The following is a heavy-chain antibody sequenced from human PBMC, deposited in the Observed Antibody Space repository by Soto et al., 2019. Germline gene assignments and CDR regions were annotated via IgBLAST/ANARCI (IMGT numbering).Heavy chain of an antibody. V-gene: IGHV3-7*01. CDR3: ARDVAARPDGGYYYYGMDV. J-gene: IGHJ6*02. Sequence: GGSLRLSCAASGFTFSSYWMSWVRQAPGKGLEWAANIKQDGSEKYYVDSVKGRFTISRDNAKNSLCLQMNSLRAEDTAVYYCARDVAARPDGGYYYYGMDVWGQGTTVTVSS. CDR1: GFTFSSYW. CDR2: IKQDGSEK. D-gene: IGHD6-6*01.